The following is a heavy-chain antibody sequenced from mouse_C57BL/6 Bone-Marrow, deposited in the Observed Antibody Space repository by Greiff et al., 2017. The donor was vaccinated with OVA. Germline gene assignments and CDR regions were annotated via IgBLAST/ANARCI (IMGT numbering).Heavy chain of an antibody. V-gene: IGHV5-17*01. J-gene: IGHJ3*01. Sequence: DVKLVESGGGLVKPGGSLKLSCAASGFTFSDYGMHWVRQAPEKGLEWVAYISSGSSTIYYADTVKGRFTISRDNAKNTLFLQMTSLRSEDTAMYYGARRRGYGSWFAYWGQGTLVTVSA. CDR3: ARRRGYGSWFAY. CDR1: GFTFSDYG. D-gene: IGHD1-1*01. CDR2: ISSGSSTI.